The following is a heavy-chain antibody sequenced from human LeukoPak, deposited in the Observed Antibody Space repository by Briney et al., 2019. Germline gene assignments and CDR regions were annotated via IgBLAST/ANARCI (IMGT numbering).Heavy chain of an antibody. CDR1: GGSISSYY. Sequence: PSETLSLTCTVSGGSISSYYWSWIRQPPGRGLEWIGYIYYSGSTNYNPSLKSRVTISVDTSKNQFSLKLSSVTAADKAVYYCARTYYDSSGYHIPMAYWGQGTLVTVSS. CDR3: ARTYYDSSGYHIPMAY. CDR2: IYYSGST. D-gene: IGHD3-22*01. J-gene: IGHJ4*02. V-gene: IGHV4-59*01.